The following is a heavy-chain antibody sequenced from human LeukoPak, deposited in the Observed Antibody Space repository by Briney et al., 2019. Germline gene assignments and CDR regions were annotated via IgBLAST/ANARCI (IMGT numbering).Heavy chain of an antibody. Sequence: KPSETLSLTCAVYGGSFSSYYWSWIRQPPGKGLEWIGYIYYSGSTNYNPSLKSRVTISVDTSKNQFSLKLSSVTAADTAVYYCAREQLGYFQHWGQGTLVTVSS. CDR3: AREQLGYFQH. V-gene: IGHV4-59*01. CDR1: GGSFSSYY. D-gene: IGHD3-16*01. CDR2: IYYSGST. J-gene: IGHJ1*01.